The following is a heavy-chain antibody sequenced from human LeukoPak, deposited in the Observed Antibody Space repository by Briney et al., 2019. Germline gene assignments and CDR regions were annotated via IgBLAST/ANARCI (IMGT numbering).Heavy chain of an antibody. CDR2: ISGSGGNT. CDR3: ARHSRGRWYVFDY. D-gene: IGHD6-13*01. V-gene: IGHV3-23*01. CDR1: GFTFSSYA. Sequence: GGSLRLSCAASGFTFSSYAMSWVRQAPGKGLECVSGISGSGGNTYYADSVKGRFTISRDNSNNTLYLQMNSLRAEDTAVYYCARHSRGRWYVFDYWGQGTLVTVSS. J-gene: IGHJ4*02.